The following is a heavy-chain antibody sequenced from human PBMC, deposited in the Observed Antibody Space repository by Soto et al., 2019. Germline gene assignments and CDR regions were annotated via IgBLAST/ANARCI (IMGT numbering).Heavy chain of an antibody. Sequence: GESLKISCKGSGYSFTSYWISWVRQMPGKGLEWMGRIDPSDSYTNYSPSFQGHVTISADKSISTAYLQWSSLKASDTAMYYCARQAGSGKRVGGMDVWGQGTMVTVSS. CDR3: ARQAGSGKRVGGMDV. D-gene: IGHD6-25*01. CDR1: GYSFTSYW. CDR2: IDPSDSYT. V-gene: IGHV5-10-1*01. J-gene: IGHJ6*02.